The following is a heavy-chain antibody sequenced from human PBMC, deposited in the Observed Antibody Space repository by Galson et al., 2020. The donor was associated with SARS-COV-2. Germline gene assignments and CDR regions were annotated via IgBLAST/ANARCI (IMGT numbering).Heavy chain of an antibody. CDR2: ISAYNGDT. Sequence: ASVKVSCKASGYTFTSYGISWVRQAPGQGLEWMGWISAYNGDTNFAQNLQGRVTMTTDTSTSTAYMELRSLRSDDTAVYYCATSEFDYYDSSGYYGHWGQGTLVTVSS. J-gene: IGHJ1*01. D-gene: IGHD3-22*01. V-gene: IGHV1-18*01. CDR3: ATSEFDYYDSSGYYGH. CDR1: GYTFTSYG.